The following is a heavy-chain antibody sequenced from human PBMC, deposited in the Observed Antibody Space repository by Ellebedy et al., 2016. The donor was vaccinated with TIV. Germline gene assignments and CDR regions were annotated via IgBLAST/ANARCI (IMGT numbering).Heavy chain of an antibody. J-gene: IGHJ5*02. CDR3: AKHHYYDSSWFDP. V-gene: IGHV3-23*01. Sequence: GESLKISXAASGFTFSSYAMSWVRQAPGKGLEWVSAISGSGGSTYYADSVKGRFTISRDNSKNMLYLQMNSLRAEDTAVYYCAKHHYYDSSWFDPWGQGTLVTVSS. CDR2: ISGSGGST. CDR1: GFTFSSYA. D-gene: IGHD3-22*01.